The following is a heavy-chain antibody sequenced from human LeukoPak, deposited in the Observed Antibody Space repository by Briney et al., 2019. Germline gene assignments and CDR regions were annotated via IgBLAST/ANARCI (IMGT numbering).Heavy chain of an antibody. CDR3: AKISWDGRGTFD. CDR1: GFNFSTYS. V-gene: IGHV3-23*01. CDR2: IRGSGADK. J-gene: IGHJ4*02. Sequence: GGSLRLSCAASGFNFSTYSMSWVRQAPGKGLEWVSSIRGSGADKYYADSVKGRFSISRDNSQDTLSLQMNSLRAEDTAVYYCAKISWDGRGTFDWGRGTLVTVSS. D-gene: IGHD1/OR15-1a*01.